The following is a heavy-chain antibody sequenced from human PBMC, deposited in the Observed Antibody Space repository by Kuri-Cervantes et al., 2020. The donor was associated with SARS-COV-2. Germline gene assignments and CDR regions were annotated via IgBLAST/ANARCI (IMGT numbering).Heavy chain of an antibody. CDR1: GAAISSGGYY. J-gene: IGHJ6*02. CDR2: IYYNGNT. V-gene: IGHV4-31*02. D-gene: IGHD3-3*01. Sequence: SCTVSGAAISSGGYYWGWIRQHPEKGLEGIGYIYYNGNTYCNPSLESRLTITLDTSKNQFSLKLTSVTAADTAVYYCMSDTPPLEWLYTGMDGLGQGTTVTVSS. CDR3: MSDTPPLEWLYTGMDG.